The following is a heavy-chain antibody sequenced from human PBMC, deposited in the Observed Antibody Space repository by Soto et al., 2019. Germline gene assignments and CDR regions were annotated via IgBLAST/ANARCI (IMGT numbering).Heavy chain of an antibody. J-gene: IGHJ6*03. V-gene: IGHV3-9*01. CDR1: GFNFDEYA. Sequence: GGSLRLSCAASGFNFDEYAMHWVRQGPGKGLEWVSGISWNRGTIVYADSVKGRFTISRDNAKNLLYLEMNSLGAEDTALYYCAKGYCSSAKCYTYSYMDVWGKGTTVTVSS. CDR2: ISWNRGTI. CDR3: AKGYCSSAKCYTYSYMDV. D-gene: IGHD2-2*01.